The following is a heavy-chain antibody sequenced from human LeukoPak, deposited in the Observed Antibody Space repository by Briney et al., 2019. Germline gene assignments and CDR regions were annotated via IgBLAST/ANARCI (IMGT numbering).Heavy chain of an antibody. V-gene: IGHV1-2*02. Sequence: GASVKVSCKASGYTFTGYYMHWVRQAPGQGLEWMGWINPNSGGTNYAQKFQGRVTMTRDTSISTAYMELSRLRSDDTAVYYCARKYCSGGSCYLFDYWGQGTLVTVSS. D-gene: IGHD2-15*01. CDR2: INPNSGGT. CDR3: ARKYCSGGSCYLFDY. CDR1: GYTFTGYY. J-gene: IGHJ4*02.